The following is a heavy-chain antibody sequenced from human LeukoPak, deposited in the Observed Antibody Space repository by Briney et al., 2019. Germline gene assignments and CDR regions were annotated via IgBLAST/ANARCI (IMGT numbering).Heavy chain of an antibody. Sequence: AGGSLRLSCAASGFTFSSYWMSWVREAPGKGLEWVANIKQNRSEKYCVDSVKSRFTISRDNAKNSLTLQMYSLRAEDTAVYYCARSGNRRELRSWGQGALVTVSS. CDR2: IKQNRSEK. J-gene: IGHJ5*02. CDR1: GFTFSSYW. CDR3: ARSGNRRELRS. V-gene: IGHV3-7*01. D-gene: IGHD4-23*01.